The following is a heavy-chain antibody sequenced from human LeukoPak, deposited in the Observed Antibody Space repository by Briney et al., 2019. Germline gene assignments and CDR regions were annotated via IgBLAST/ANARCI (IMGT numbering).Heavy chain of an antibody. D-gene: IGHD2-21*01. CDR2: INPNSGGT. CDR1: GYTFTGCY. CDR3: ARESFYGGNYWFDP. J-gene: IGHJ5*02. V-gene: IGHV1-2*06. Sequence: ASVKVSCKASGYTFTGCYMHWVRQAPGQGLEWMGRINPNSGGTNYAQKFQGRVTMTRDTSLSTAYMELSRLRSDDTAVYYCARESFYGGNYWFDPWGQGTLVTVSS.